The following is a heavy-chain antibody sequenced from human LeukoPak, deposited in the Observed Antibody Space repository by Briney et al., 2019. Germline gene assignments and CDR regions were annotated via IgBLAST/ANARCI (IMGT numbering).Heavy chain of an antibody. Sequence: PGGSLRLSCAASGFTFSSYWMSWVRQAPGKGLEWVANIKQDGSEKYYVDSVKGRFTVSRDNAKNSLYLQMNSLRAEDTAVYYCARGRDYYGFWTFDYWGQGTLVTVSS. CDR1: GFTFSSYW. J-gene: IGHJ4*02. V-gene: IGHV3-7*01. CDR3: ARGRDYYGFWTFDY. D-gene: IGHD3-3*01. CDR2: IKQDGSEK.